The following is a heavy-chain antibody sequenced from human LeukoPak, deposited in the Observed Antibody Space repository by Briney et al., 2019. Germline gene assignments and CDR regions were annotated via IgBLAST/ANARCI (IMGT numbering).Heavy chain of an antibody. CDR1: SGSFNSYF. J-gene: IGHJ4*02. CDR2: LSESGGT. CDR3: ARVPGGVFDF. Sequence: SETLSLTCAVYSGSFNSYFWSWIRHVPGQGLEWIADLSESGGTNYNPSLKSRGTITVDTSKNQFSLNLTAVTAADSAIYYCARVPGGVFDFWGQGALVTVSS. V-gene: IGHV4-34*01. D-gene: IGHD3-10*01.